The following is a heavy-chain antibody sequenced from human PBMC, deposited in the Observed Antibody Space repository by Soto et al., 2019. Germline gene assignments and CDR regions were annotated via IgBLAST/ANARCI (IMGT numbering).Heavy chain of an antibody. J-gene: IGHJ6*02. Sequence: PSEPLSLTCTVSGGSIGGYFWSWIRQSPGKGLEWIGYIHYSGRTNYNPSLKSRVTISADTSKNQFSLKLTSVTAADTAVYYCARVDILTVYGCMDGWGQGTTVTV. V-gene: IGHV4-59*08. CDR2: IHYSGRT. CDR3: ARVDILTVYGCMDG. CDR1: GGSIGGYF. D-gene: IGHD3-9*01.